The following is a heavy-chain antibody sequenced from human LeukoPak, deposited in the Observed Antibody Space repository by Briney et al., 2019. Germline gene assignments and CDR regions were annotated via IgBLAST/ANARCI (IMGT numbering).Heavy chain of an antibody. CDR2: ISSSSGPI. D-gene: IGHD1-14*01. CDR1: GFTFSTYI. J-gene: IGHJ3*02. Sequence: GGSLRLSCAASGFTFSTYIMNWVRQAPGKGLEWVSYISSSSGPIYYAASVKGRFTISRDNAKNSLYLQMNSLRAEDTGVYYCARQEPGFDIWGQGTMVNVSS. CDR3: ARQEPGFDI. V-gene: IGHV3-48*01.